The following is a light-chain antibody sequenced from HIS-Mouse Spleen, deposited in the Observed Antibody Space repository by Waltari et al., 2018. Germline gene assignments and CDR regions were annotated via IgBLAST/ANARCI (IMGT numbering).Light chain of an antibody. CDR3: QQYGSSPPN. J-gene: IGKJ4*01. CDR2: GAS. CDR1: QSVSSSY. V-gene: IGKV3-20*01. Sequence: EIVLTQSPGTLSLSPGERATLSCRASQSVSSSYLAGYQQKPGQAPRLLIYGASSRATGIPDRFSGSGSGTDFTLTISRLEPEDFAVYYCQQYGSSPPNFGGGTKVEIK.